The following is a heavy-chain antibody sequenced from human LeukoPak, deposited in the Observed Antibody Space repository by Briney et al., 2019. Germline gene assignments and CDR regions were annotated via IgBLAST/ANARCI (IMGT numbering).Heavy chain of an antibody. CDR1: GFTLDDYA. V-gene: IGHV3-49*04. CDR2: IRDKAYGGTT. Sequence: GGSLRLSCTSSGFTLDDYAMNWVRQAPGKGLEWVGFIRDKAYGGTTEYAASVKGRFTISRDDSKSIAYLQMNSLKTEDTAVYYCTRDAFGDFDLWGQGALVTVSS. D-gene: IGHD4-17*01. CDR3: TRDAFGDFDL. J-gene: IGHJ5*02.